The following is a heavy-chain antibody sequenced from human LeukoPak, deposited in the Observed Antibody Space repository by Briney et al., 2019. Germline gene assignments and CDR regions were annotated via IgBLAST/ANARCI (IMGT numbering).Heavy chain of an antibody. CDR1: GFTFSSYA. D-gene: IGHD5-18*01. CDR3: AKDSTAMVFYMDV. CDR2: ISYDGSNK. J-gene: IGHJ6*03. Sequence: PGGSLRLSCAASGFTFSSYAMHWVRQAPGKGLEWVAVISYDGSNKYYADSVKGRFTISRDNSKNTLYLQMNSLRAEDTALYYCAKDSTAMVFYMDVWGKGTTVTISS. V-gene: IGHV3-30*04.